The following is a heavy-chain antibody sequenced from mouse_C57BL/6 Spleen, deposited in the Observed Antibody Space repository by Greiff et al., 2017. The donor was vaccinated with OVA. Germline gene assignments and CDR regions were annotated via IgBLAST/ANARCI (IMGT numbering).Heavy chain of an antibody. J-gene: IGHJ4*01. V-gene: IGHV2-2*01. CDR1: GFSLTSYG. Sequence: VMLVESGPGLVQPSQSLSITCTVSGFSLTSYGVHWVRQSPGKGLEWLGVIWSGGSTDYNAAFISRLSISKDNSKSQVFFKMNSLQADDTAIYYCARKGPSNYYGSPCDAMDYWGQGTSVTVSS. CDR3: ARKGPSNYYGSPCDAMDY. D-gene: IGHD1-1*01. CDR2: IWSGGST.